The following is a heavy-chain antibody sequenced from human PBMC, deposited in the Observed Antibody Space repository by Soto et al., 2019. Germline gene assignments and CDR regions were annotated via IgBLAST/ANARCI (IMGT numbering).Heavy chain of an antibody. D-gene: IGHD1-26*01. CDR1: GFTFSSYA. CDR3: TRDLGSGSYYEAPDY. V-gene: IGHV3-49*04. CDR2: IRSKAYGGTT. Sequence: GGSLRLSCAASGFTFSSYAMSWVRQAPGKGLEWVGFIRSKAYGGTTEYAASVKGRFTISRDDSKSIAYLQMNSLKTEDTAVYYCTRDLGSGSYYEAPDYWGQGTLVAVSS. J-gene: IGHJ4*02.